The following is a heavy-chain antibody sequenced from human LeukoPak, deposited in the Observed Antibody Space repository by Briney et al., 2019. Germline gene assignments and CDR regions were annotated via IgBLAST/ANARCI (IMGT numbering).Heavy chain of an antibody. J-gene: IGHJ4*02. CDR1: GYTFSDYW. Sequence: GESLKISCKVSGYTFSDYWIGWVRQMPGKGLEWMGIIYPGDSQTRYSPSFQGQVTISADKSSSTAFLQWRSLKASDTAMYYCARSGNYGLNSDPFDYWGQGTLVTVSS. V-gene: IGHV5-51*01. CDR2: IYPGDSQT. D-gene: IGHD4-23*01. CDR3: ARSGNYGLNSDPFDY.